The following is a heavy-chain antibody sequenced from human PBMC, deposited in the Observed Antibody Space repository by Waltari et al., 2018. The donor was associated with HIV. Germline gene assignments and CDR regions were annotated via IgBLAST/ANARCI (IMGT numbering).Heavy chain of an antibody. V-gene: IGHV3-49*03. CDR2: IRSKAYCGTT. J-gene: IGHJ4*02. Sequence: EVQLVESGGGLVQPGRSLRLSCTASGITFGDYAMSWFRQAPGKGLGWLGFIRSKAYCGTTEYGASVKGRFTISRDDSKSIAYLQMNSLKTEDTAVYYCTRGRDCSSTSCYGDYWGQGTLVTVSS. CDR1: GITFGDYA. D-gene: IGHD2-2*01. CDR3: TRGRDCSSTSCYGDY.